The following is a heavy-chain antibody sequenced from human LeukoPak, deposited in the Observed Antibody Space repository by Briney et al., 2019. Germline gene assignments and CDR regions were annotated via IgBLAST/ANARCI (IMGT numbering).Heavy chain of an antibody. CDR1: GFTFGSYS. D-gene: IGHD2-2*01. CDR3: ARDTRLAFDY. V-gene: IGHV3-21*01. CDR2: ISSSSSYI. J-gene: IGHJ4*02. Sequence: GGSLRLSCAASGFTFGSYSMNWVRQAPGKGLEWVSSISSSSSYIYYADSVKGRFTISRDNAKNSLYLQMNSLRAEDTAVYYCARDTRLAFDYWGQGTLVTVSS.